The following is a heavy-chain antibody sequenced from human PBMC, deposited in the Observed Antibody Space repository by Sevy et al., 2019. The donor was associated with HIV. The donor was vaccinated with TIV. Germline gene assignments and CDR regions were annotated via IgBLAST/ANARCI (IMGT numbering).Heavy chain of an antibody. CDR1: GGSISSSSYY. CDR3: AGQPYDFWSGYYFDY. V-gene: IGHV4-39*01. CDR2: IYYSGST. J-gene: IGHJ4*02. D-gene: IGHD3-3*01. Sequence: SETLSLTCTVSGGSISSSSYYWGWIRQPPGKGLEWIGSIYYSGSTYYNPSLKSRVTISVDTSKNQFSLKLSSVTAAGTAVYYCAGQPYDFWSGYYFDYWGQGTLVTVSS.